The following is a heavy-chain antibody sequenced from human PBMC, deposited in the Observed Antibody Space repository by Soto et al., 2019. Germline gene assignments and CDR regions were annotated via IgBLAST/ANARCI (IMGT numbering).Heavy chain of an antibody. Sequence: EVQLLESGGGLVQPGGSLRLSCAASGFTFSSYAMTWVRQAPGKGLEWVSALSGSGVSTYYADSVKGRFTISSDNSKNTLDLQMNRLGAGDAAVYYCATGGGSKDYYVTSGYYLYYEYAMDVWGQGTTVTVSS. CDR2: LSGSGVST. CDR1: GFTFSSYA. J-gene: IGHJ6*02. V-gene: IGHV3-23*01. CDR3: ATGGGSKDYYVTSGYYLYYEYAMDV. D-gene: IGHD3-22*01.